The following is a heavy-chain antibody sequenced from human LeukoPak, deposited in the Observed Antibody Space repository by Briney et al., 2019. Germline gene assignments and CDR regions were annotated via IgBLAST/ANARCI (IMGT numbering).Heavy chain of an antibody. CDR1: GFTVSNNY. D-gene: IGHD3-16*01. V-gene: IGHV3-66*04. J-gene: IGHJ6*02. CDR2: LQSGGKT. CDR3: ARLYAVGPYGMDV. Sequence: GGSLRLSCAVSGFTVSNNYMVWVRQAPVQGLEGVSTLQSGGKTFYADSVKGRFTISRDNSKNTLYLQMSSLRVEDTAVYYCARLYAVGPYGMDVWGQGTTVTVSS.